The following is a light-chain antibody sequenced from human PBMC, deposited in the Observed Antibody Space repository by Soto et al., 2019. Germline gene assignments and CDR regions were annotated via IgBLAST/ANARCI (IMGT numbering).Light chain of an antibody. J-gene: IGKJ2*01. CDR1: QSIGPN. V-gene: IGKV3-15*01. CDR3: QQYENWPPYN. Sequence: TQSPDTLSASLGEIVTLSYKASQSIGPNLAWYQQRPGQAPRLLIHRASMRATGVPARFIGRGFGTEFTLTITNLQSEDFAVYFCQQYENWPPYNFGQGTKLDI. CDR2: RAS.